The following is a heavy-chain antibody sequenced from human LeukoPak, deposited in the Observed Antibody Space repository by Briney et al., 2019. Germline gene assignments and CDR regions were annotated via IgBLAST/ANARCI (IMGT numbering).Heavy chain of an antibody. CDR2: ISYDGSNK. CDR3: AKDRGVWFGGYYFDY. D-gene: IGHD3-10*01. CDR1: GFTFSSYG. Sequence: GGSLRLSCAASGFTFSSYGMHWVRQAPGKGLEWVAVISYDGSNKYYADSVKGRFTISRDNSKNTLYLQMNSLRAEDTAVYYCAKDRGVWFGGYYFDYWGQGTLVTVSS. V-gene: IGHV3-30*18. J-gene: IGHJ4*02.